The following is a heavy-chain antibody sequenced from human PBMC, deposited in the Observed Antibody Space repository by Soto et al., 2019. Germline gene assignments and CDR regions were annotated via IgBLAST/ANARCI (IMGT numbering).Heavy chain of an antibody. Sequence: WSLRLSCVASGFDSSKFAMSWVRQAPGKGLEWVSALSGTGDSRDYASSVQGRFTISRDDSRATLYLQMSSLRAEDTAVYYCAKDSGNYGSGSFSHWGQGTLVTVSS. CDR1: GFDSSKFA. CDR2: LSGTGDSR. CDR3: AKDSGNYGSGSFSH. J-gene: IGHJ4*02. V-gene: IGHV3-23*01. D-gene: IGHD3-10*01.